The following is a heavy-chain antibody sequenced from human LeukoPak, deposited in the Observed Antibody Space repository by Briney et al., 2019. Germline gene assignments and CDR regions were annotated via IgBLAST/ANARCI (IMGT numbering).Heavy chain of an antibody. Sequence: GGSLRLSFAASGFTVSSNYMSWVRQAPGKGLEWVSVIYSGGSTYYADSVKGRFTISRDNSKNTLYLQMNSLRAEDTAVYYCARDLGVHEDYWGQGTLVTVSS. CDR3: ARDLGVHEDY. V-gene: IGHV3-53*01. D-gene: IGHD2-2*01. J-gene: IGHJ4*02. CDR1: GFTVSSNY. CDR2: IYSGGST.